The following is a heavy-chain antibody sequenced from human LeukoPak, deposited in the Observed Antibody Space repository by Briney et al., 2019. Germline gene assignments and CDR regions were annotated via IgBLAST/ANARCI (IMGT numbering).Heavy chain of an antibody. CDR2: TYYRSKWYD. J-gene: IGHJ4*02. CDR3: TRDGAAAGREFDY. V-gene: IGHV6-1*01. D-gene: IGHD6-13*01. Sequence: SQTLSLTCAISGVSVSSTSAAWHWIRQSPSRGLEWLGRTYYRSKWYDDYAVSVKGRITINPDTSKNQFSLQLNSVTPEDTAVYYCTRDGAAAGREFDYWGQGTLVTVSS. CDR1: GVSVSSTSAA.